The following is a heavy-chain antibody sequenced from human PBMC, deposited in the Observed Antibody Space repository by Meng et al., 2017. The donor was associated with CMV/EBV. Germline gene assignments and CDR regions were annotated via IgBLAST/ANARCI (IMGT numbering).Heavy chain of an antibody. CDR2: INHSGST. V-gene: IGHV4-34*01. Sequence: SETLSLSCTVSGGSISSYYWSWIRQPPGKGLEWIGEINHSGSTNYNPSLKSRVTISVDTSKNQFSLKLSSVTAADTAVYYCARGGPITIFGVAINWFDPWGQGTLVTVSS. CDR1: GGSISSYY. J-gene: IGHJ5*02. D-gene: IGHD3-3*01. CDR3: ARGGPITIFGVAINWFDP.